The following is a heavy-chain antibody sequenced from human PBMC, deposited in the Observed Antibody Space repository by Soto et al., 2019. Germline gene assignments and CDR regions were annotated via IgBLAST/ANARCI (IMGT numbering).Heavy chain of an antibody. CDR2: ISTTSSII. J-gene: IGHJ3*02. Sequence: GGSLRLSCAASGFTFSSYSMNWFRQAPGKGPEWVSSISTTSSIIYYADSVKGRFTISRDNAKNTLYLQMNSLRAEDTAVYYCARDPYYGSGSYYRVNDAFDIWGQGTMVTVSS. D-gene: IGHD3-10*01. V-gene: IGHV3-21*01. CDR1: GFTFSSYS. CDR3: ARDPYYGSGSYYRVNDAFDI.